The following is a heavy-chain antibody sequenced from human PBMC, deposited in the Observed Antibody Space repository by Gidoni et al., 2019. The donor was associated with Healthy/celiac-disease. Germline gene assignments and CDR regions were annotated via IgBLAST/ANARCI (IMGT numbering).Heavy chain of an antibody. CDR2: INPNSGGT. CDR1: GYTFTGYY. D-gene: IGHD6-19*01. V-gene: IGHV1-2*02. J-gene: IGHJ6*02. Sequence: QVQLVQSGAEVKKPGASVKVSCKAYGYTFTGYYMHWVRQAPGQGLEWMGWINPNSGGTNYAQKFQGRVTMTRDTSISTAYMELSRLRSDDTAVYYCARGWSVGQWLIDYYGMDVWGQGTTVTVSS. CDR3: ARGWSVGQWLIDYYGMDV.